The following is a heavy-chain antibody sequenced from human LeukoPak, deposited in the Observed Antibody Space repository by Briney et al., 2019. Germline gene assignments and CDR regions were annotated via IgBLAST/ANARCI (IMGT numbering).Heavy chain of an antibody. CDR2: IYYSGST. V-gene: IGHV4-59*01. CDR1: GGSISSYY. CDR3: ARGSSSGPDY. D-gene: IGHD6-19*01. Sequence: PSETLSLTCTVSGGSISSYYWSWLRQPPGKGLEWIGYIYYSGSTNYNPSLKSRVTISVDTSKNQFSLKLSSVTAADTAVYYCARGSSSGPDYWGQGTLVTVSS. J-gene: IGHJ4*02.